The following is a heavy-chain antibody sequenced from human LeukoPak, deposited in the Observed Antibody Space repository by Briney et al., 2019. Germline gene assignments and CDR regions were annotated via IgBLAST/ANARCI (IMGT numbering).Heavy chain of an antibody. J-gene: IGHJ4*02. D-gene: IGHD6-19*01. CDR3: ARGEAVYAVAEYYFDY. Sequence: GGSLRLSCTASGFTFSIYAMTWVRQAPGKGLVWVSRINSDGSSTSYADSVKGRFTISRDNAKNTLYLQMHSLRAEDTAVYYCARGEAVYAVAEYYFDYWGQGTLVTVSS. V-gene: IGHV3-74*01. CDR2: INSDGSST. CDR1: GFTFSIYA.